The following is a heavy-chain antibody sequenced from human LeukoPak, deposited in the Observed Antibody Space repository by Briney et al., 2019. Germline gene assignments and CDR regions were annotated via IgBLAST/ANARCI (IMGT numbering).Heavy chain of an antibody. D-gene: IGHD5-24*01. CDR3: AKDPDGDGYNSHFDY. J-gene: IGHJ4*02. CDR2: ISWNSGSI. V-gene: IGHV3-9*01. CDR1: GFTFDDYA. Sequence: PGGSLRLSCAASGFTFDDYAMHWVRQAPGKGLEWVSGISWNSGSIGYADSVKGRFTISRDDAKNSLYLQMNSLGAEDTALYYCAKDPDGDGYNSHFDYWGQGTLVTVSS.